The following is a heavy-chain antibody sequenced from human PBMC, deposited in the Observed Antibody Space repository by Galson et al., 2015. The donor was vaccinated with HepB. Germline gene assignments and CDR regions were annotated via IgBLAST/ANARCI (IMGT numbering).Heavy chain of an antibody. CDR2: ISGSGGST. Sequence: SLRLSCAASGFTFRSYAMSWVRQSPVKGLEWVSAISGSGGSTYYADSVKGRFTISRDNSKNTVYLQMNSLRAEDTAVYYCAKDLLNNNDWYEINDYWGQGTLVTVSS. J-gene: IGHJ4*02. D-gene: IGHD1-1*01. V-gene: IGHV3-23*01. CDR1: GFTFRSYA. CDR3: AKDLLNNNDWYEINDY.